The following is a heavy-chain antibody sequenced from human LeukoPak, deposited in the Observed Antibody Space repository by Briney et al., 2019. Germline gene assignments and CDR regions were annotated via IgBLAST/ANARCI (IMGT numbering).Heavy chain of an antibody. CDR2: ISYDGSNK. Sequence: GGSLRLSCAASGFTFSSYAMHWVRQAPGKGLEWVAVISYDGSNKYYADSVKGRFTISRDNAKNSLYLQMNSLRDEDTAVYYCTRDHTLTGDLDYWGQGTLVTVSS. J-gene: IGHJ4*02. CDR3: TRDHTLTGDLDY. D-gene: IGHD7-27*01. V-gene: IGHV3-30-3*01. CDR1: GFTFSSYA.